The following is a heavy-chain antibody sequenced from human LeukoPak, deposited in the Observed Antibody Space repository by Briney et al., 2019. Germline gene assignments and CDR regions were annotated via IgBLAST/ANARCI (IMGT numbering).Heavy chain of an antibody. D-gene: IGHD3-16*01. Sequence: SETLSLTCTVSGGSISSYYWSWIRQPPGKGLEWIGYIYYSGSTNYNPSLKSRVTISVDTSKNQFSLKPSSVTAADTAVYYCARRGSRGLDYWGQGTLVTVSS. V-gene: IGHV4-59*08. J-gene: IGHJ4*02. CDR3: ARRGSRGLDY. CDR1: GGSISSYY. CDR2: IYYSGST.